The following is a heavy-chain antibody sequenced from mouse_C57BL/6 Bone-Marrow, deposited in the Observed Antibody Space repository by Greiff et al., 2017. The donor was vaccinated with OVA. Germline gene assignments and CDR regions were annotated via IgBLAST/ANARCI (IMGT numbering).Heavy chain of an antibody. CDR1: GFTFSSYG. CDR3: ARQRYYGSSLFDY. Sequence: EVKLVESGGDLVKPGGSLKLSCAASGFTFSSYGMSWVRQTPDKRLEWVATISSGGSYTYYPDSVKGRFTISRDNAKNTLYLQMSSLKSEDTAMDYCARQRYYGSSLFDYWGQGTTLTVSS. CDR2: ISSGGSYT. J-gene: IGHJ2*01. D-gene: IGHD1-1*01. V-gene: IGHV5-6*01.